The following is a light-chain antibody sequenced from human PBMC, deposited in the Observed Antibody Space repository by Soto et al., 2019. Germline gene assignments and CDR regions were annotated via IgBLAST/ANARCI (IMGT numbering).Light chain of an antibody. V-gene: IGKV1-12*01. CDR2: AAS. CDR3: QQRNISPLT. CDR1: QAVSTW. J-gene: IGKJ4*01. Sequence: DIQMTQSPSFVSASVGDRVTITCRASQAVSTWLAWYQQKPGDAPKLLIYAASTLQSGVPSRFSGRGSATDFTLTISGLEPEDFAVYYCQQRNISPLTFGGGTKVDIK.